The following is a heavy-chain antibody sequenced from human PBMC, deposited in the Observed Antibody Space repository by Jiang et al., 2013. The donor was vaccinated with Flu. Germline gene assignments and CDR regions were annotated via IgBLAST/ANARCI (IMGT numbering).Heavy chain of an antibody. CDR3: ARGLRGRIAVADAFDI. D-gene: IGHD6-19*01. CDR2: IYYSGST. V-gene: IGHV4-61*05. CDR1: GGSISSSSYY. Sequence: ELLKPSETLSLTCTVSGGSISSSSYYWGWIRQPPGKGLEWIGYIYYSGSTNYNPSLKSRVTISVDTSKNQFSLKLSSVTAADTAVYYCARGLRGRIAVADAFDI. J-gene: IGHJ3*02.